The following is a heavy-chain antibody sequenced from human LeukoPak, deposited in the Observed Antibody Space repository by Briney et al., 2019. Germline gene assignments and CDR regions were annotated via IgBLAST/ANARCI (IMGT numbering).Heavy chain of an antibody. D-gene: IGHD3-10*01. V-gene: IGHV3-23*01. CDR1: GFTFSSYA. CDR2: ITAIAGDT. Sequence: PGGSLRLSCGTSGFTFSSYAMSWVCQAPGKGLEWVSLITAIAGDTYYADSVKGRFTISRDNSRNTLYLQMDSLRAEDSAIYYCVSKGLQLFGELLDWGQGTLVTVSS. CDR3: VSKGLQLFGELLD. J-gene: IGHJ4*02.